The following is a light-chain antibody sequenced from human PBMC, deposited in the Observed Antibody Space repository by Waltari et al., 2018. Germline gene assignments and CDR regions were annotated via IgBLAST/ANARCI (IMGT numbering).Light chain of an antibody. CDR2: SNN. J-gene: IGLJ2*01. CDR3: AAWDDSLNGPV. Sequence: QSVLTQPPSASGTPGQRVTISCSGSRSNIGSTTVNCYQQLPGTAPNLLLYSNNQRPSGVPDRFSGSKSGTSASLAISGLQSEDEADYYCAAWDDSLNGPVFGGGTKLTVL. V-gene: IGLV1-44*01. CDR1: RSNIGSTT.